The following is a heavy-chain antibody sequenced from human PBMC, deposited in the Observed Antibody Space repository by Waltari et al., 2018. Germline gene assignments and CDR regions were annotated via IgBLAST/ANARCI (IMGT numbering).Heavy chain of an antibody. CDR3: ARDPGAGTTGPYNWFDP. V-gene: IGHV3-7*04. CDR2: IKQDGSEK. Sequence: EVQLVESGGGLVKPGGPLRLSCAASGFTFSNAWMNWVRQAPGKGLEWVANIKQDGSEKYYVDSVKGRFTISRDNAKNSLYLQMNSLRAEDTAVYYCARDPGAGTTGPYNWFDPWGQGTLVTVSS. CDR1: GFTFSNAW. D-gene: IGHD1-7*01. J-gene: IGHJ5*02.